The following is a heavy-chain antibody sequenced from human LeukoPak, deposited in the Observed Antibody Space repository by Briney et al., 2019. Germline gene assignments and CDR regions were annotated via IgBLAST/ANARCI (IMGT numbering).Heavy chain of an antibody. CDR3: ASRKEGGFGDYVSRPEKQNWHFDL. V-gene: IGHV3-21*01. Sequence: PGGSLRLSCAASGFTFSRYIMNWVRQAPGKGLEWISSITSSSSYIYYADSVKGRFTISRDNAKNSLYLQMNSLRAEDTAVYYCASRKEGGFGDYVSRPEKQNWHFDLWGRGTLVTVSS. CDR2: ITSSSSYI. D-gene: IGHD4-17*01. CDR1: GFTFSRYI. J-gene: IGHJ2*01.